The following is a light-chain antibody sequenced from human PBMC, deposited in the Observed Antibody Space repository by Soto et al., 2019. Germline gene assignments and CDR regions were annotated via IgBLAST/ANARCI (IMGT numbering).Light chain of an antibody. Sequence: EIVLTQSPGTLSLSPGERVILSCRASQSVSSSFLAWYQQRPGQAPRLLIYGASRRATGIPDRFSGGGSGTDFTLTISRLEPEDFAFYYGQQRNIWPPVTFGQGTRLEI. CDR2: GAS. CDR1: QSVSSSF. J-gene: IGKJ5*01. CDR3: QQRNIWPPVT. V-gene: IGKV3D-20*02.